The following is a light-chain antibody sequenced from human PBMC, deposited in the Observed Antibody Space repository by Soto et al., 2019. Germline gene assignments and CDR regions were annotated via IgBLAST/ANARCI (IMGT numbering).Light chain of an antibody. CDR1: QSVSSNY. CDR2: DAS. V-gene: IGKV3D-20*01. J-gene: IGKJ1*01. CDR3: QHYDASPPWT. Sequence: EIVLTQSPATLSLSPGERATLSCGASQSVSSNYVAWYQQRPGLAPRLLIYDASTRAIGLPDRFSRSGSGTDFTLTISRLEPEDFAVYYCQHYDASPPWTFGQGTKVEIK.